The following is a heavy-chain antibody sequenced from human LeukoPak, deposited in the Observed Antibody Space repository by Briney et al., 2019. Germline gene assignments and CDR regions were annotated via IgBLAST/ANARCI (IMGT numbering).Heavy chain of an antibody. J-gene: IGHJ6*03. CDR3: ARDRGRRTSSTAPGYYYYYMDV. Sequence: GASVKVSCKASGYTFTSYGISWVRQAPGQGLEWMGWISAYNGNTNYAQKLQGRVTMTTDTSTSTAYMELRSLRSDDTAVYYCARDRGRRTSSTAPGYYYYYMDVWGKGTTVTVSS. V-gene: IGHV1-18*01. D-gene: IGHD2-2*01. CDR2: ISAYNGNT. CDR1: GYTFTSYG.